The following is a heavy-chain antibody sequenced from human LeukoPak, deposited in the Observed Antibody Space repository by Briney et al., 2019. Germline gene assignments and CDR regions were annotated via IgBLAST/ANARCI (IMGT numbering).Heavy chain of an antibody. V-gene: IGHV4-34*01. D-gene: IGHD3-3*01. CDR2: INHSGST. CDR1: GGSISDYY. CDR3: ARGRDYDFWSGYYSY. J-gene: IGHJ4*02. Sequence: SETLSLTCTVSGGSISDYYWNWMRQPPGKGLEWIGEINHSGSTNYNPSLKSRVTISVDTSKNQFSLKLSSVTAADTAVYYCARGRDYDFWSGYYSYWGQGTLVTVSS.